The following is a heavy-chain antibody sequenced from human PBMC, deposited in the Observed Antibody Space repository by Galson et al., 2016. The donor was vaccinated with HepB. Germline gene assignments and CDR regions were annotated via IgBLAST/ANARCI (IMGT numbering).Heavy chain of an antibody. CDR3: AKAAAAADRYNWFDP. CDR2: INWNGDSK. J-gene: IGHJ5*02. Sequence: SLRLSCAASGFTFDDYAMHWVRQVPGKGLEWVSGINWNGDSKDYVDSVKGRFTISRDNAKNSLYLQMNSLRAEDTALYYCAKAAAAADRYNWFDPWGQGTLVTVSS. D-gene: IGHD6-13*01. CDR1: GFTFDDYA. V-gene: IGHV3-9*01.